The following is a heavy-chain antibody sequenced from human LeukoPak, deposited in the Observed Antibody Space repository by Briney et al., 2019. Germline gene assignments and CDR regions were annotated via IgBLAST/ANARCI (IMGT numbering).Heavy chain of an antibody. CDR2: IYHRGST. V-gene: IGHV4-30-2*01. D-gene: IGHD3-9*01. CDR3: ARDALRYFDSKWFDP. CDR1: GGSISSGGYY. J-gene: IGHJ5*02. Sequence: PSETLSLTCTVSGGSISSGGYYWSWIRQPPGKGLEWIGYIYHRGSTYYNPSLKSRVTISVDRSKNQFSLKLSSVTAADTAVYYCARDALRYFDSKWFDPWGQGTLVTVSS.